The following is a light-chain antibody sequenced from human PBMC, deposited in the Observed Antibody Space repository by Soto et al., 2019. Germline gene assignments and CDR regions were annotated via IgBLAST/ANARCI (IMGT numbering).Light chain of an antibody. CDR1: QSISSY. CDR2: AAS. Sequence: IQMTQSPSSLSASVGDRVTITCRASQSISSYLNWYQQKPGKVPKLLIYAASTLQSGVPSRFSGSGSGTDFTLTISSLQPEDFATYYCLPDFSYFWAFGQGTKVDIK. CDR3: LPDFSYFWA. V-gene: IGKV1-6*01. J-gene: IGKJ1*01.